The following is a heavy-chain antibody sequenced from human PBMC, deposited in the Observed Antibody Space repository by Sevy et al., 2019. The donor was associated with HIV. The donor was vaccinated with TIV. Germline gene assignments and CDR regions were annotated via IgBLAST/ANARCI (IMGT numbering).Heavy chain of an antibody. Sequence: GGSLRLSCAASGFTFSSYSMNWVRQAPGKGLEWVSSISSSSSYIYYADSVKGRFTSSRDNAKNSLYLQMNSLRAEDTAEYYSARAMDTAFDYWGRGTLVTVSS. J-gene: IGHJ4*02. V-gene: IGHV3-21*01. D-gene: IGHD5-18*01. CDR3: ARAMDTAFDY. CDR1: GFTFSSYS. CDR2: ISSSSSYI.